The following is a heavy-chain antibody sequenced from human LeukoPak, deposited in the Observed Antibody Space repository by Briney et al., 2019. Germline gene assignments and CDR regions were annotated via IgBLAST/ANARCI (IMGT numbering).Heavy chain of an antibody. Sequence: PSQTLSLTCTVSGGSISSGGYYWSWIRQHPGKGLEWIGYIYYSGSTYYNPSLKSRVTISVDTSKNQFSLKLSSVTAADTAVYYCARNPVVPAALPQVGAFDIWGQGTMVTVSS. D-gene: IGHD2-2*01. V-gene: IGHV4-31*03. J-gene: IGHJ3*02. CDR2: IYYSGST. CDR3: ARNPVVPAALPQVGAFDI. CDR1: GGSISSGGYY.